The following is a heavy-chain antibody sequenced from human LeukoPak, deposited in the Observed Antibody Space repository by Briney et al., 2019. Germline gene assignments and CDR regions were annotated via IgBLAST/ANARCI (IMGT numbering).Heavy chain of an antibody. CDR3: ARESDIVVVVAARPFDY. CDR2: INPNSGGT. J-gene: IGHJ4*02. V-gene: IGHV1-2*02. Sequence: ASVKVSCKASGYTFTSYGISWVRQAPGQGLEWMGWINPNSGGTNYAQKFQGRVTMTRDTSISTAYMELSRLRSDDTAVYYCARESDIVVVVAARPFDYWGQGTLVTVSS. CDR1: GYTFTSYG. D-gene: IGHD2-15*01.